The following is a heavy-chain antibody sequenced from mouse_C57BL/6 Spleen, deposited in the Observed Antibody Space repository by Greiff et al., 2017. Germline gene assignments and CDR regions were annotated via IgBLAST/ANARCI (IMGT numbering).Heavy chain of an antibody. V-gene: IGHV1-52*01. Sequence: QVHVKQSGAELVRPGSSVKLSCKASGYTFTSYWMHWVKQRPIQGLEWIGNIVPSDSQTHYNPKFQDKAPLTVDNSSSTAYMPLSSLTSEDSAVYYCTRGHEGYCWDFDVWGTGTTVTVSA. D-gene: IGHD2-3*01. CDR2: IVPSDSQT. CDR3: TRGHEGYCWDFDV. J-gene: IGHJ1*03. CDR1: GYTFTSYW.